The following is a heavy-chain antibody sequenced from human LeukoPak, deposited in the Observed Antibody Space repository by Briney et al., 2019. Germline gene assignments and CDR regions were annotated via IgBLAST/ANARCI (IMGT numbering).Heavy chain of an antibody. CDR1: GGTFSSYA. J-gene: IGHJ6*03. Sequence: SVKVSCKASGGTFSSYAISWVRQAPGQGLEWMGGIIPIFGTANYAQKFQGRVTITTDESTSTAYMELSSLRSEDTAVYYCARDQGDYYGSGSYYNDIRGYNYYMDVWGKGTTVTVSS. CDR3: ARDQGDYYGSGSYYNDIRGYNYYMDV. V-gene: IGHV1-69*05. D-gene: IGHD3-10*01. CDR2: IIPIFGTA.